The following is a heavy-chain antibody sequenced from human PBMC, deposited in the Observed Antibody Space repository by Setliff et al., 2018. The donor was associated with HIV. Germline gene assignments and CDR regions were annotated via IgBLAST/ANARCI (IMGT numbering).Heavy chain of an antibody. J-gene: IGHJ4*02. CDR2: IIPIFGTS. Sequence: SVKVSCKASGGSFSNYAFSWVRQAPGQGLEWMGGIIPIFGTSNYARKFQGRFTISRDNSRNTLFLQMNSLRPEDTAIYYRVRDPIKGDPDYFDYWGQGTLVTVSS. D-gene: IGHD1-20*01. CDR3: VRDPIKGDPDYFDY. CDR1: GGSFSNYA. V-gene: IGHV1-69*05.